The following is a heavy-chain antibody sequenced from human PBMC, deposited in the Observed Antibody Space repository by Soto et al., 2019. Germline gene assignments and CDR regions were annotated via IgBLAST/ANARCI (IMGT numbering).Heavy chain of an antibody. CDR1: GFTFSSYA. V-gene: IGHV3-23*01. CDR3: SLSDRYYGMDV. Sequence: PGGSLRLSCAASGFTFSSYAMSWVRQAPGKGLEWVSSISTSGGSTYYADSVKGRFTISRDNSNNTLYLQMNSLRAEDTAVYYCSLSDRYYGMDVWGLGTTVTVYS. J-gene: IGHJ6*02. CDR2: ISTSGGST.